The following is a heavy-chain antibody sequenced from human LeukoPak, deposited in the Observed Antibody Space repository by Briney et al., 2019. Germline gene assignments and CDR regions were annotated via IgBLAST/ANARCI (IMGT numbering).Heavy chain of an antibody. D-gene: IGHD3-10*01. CDR3: ARVTYYYDSGSYGTTD. CDR2: IYPGDSDT. CDR1: GYSFTSYW. V-gene: IGHV5-51*01. Sequence: GESLKISCKGSGYSFTSYWIGWVRQMPGKGLEWMGIIYPGDSDTRYSPSFQGQVTISADKSISTAYLQWSSLKASDTAMYYCARVTYYYDSGSYGTTDWGQGTLVTVSS. J-gene: IGHJ4*02.